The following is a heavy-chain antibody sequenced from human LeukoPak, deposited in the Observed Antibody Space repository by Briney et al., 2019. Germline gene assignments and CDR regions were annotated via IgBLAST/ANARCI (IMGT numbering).Heavy chain of an antibody. Sequence: PSGTLSLTCAVSGGSISSSSYYWGWIRQPPGKGLEWIGSIYYSGSTYCNPSLKSRVTISVDTSKNQFSLKLSSVTAADTAVYYCARVFRMQWLVREGAFDIWGQGTMVTVSS. CDR3: ARVFRMQWLVREGAFDI. CDR2: IYYSGST. D-gene: IGHD6-19*01. CDR1: GGSISSSSYY. J-gene: IGHJ3*02. V-gene: IGHV4-39*07.